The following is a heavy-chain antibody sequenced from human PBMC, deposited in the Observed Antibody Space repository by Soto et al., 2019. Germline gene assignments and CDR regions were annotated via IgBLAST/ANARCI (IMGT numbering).Heavy chain of an antibody. CDR2: INPNSGGT. CDR3: AREYSSGYFDP. Sequence: ASVKVSCKASGYTFTGYYTHWVRQAPGQGLEWMGWINPNSGGTNYAQKFQGWVTMTRDTSISTAYMELSRLRSDDTAVYYCAREYSSGYFDPWGQGTLVTVSS. D-gene: IGHD3-22*01. J-gene: IGHJ5*02. V-gene: IGHV1-2*04. CDR1: GYTFTGYY.